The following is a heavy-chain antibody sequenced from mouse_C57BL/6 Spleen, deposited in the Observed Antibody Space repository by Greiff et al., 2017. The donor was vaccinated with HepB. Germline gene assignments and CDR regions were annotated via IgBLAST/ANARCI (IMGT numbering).Heavy chain of an antibody. CDR3: ARGGATVSYAMDY. Sequence: EVQLVESGGGLMKPGGSLKLSCAASGFTFSDYGMHWVRQAPEKGLEWVAYISSGSSTIYYADTVKGRFTISRDNAKNTLFLQMTSLRSEDTAMYYCARGGATVSYAMDYWGQGTSVTVSS. J-gene: IGHJ4*01. CDR1: GFTFSDYG. CDR2: ISSGSSTI. D-gene: IGHD1-1*01. V-gene: IGHV5-17*01.